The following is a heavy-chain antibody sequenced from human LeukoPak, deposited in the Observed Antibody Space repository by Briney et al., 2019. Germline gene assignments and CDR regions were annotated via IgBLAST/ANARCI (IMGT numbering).Heavy chain of an antibody. V-gene: IGHV4-59*01. Sequence: SETLSPTCTVSGGSISSFYWSWIRQPPGKGLEWIGYISYSGSTNYNPSLRSRVTISVDTSKNQFSLKLSSVTAADTAVYYCAREVLAAAGTYDYWGQGTLVTVSS. CDR3: AREVLAAAGTYDY. D-gene: IGHD6-13*01. CDR1: GGSISSFY. CDR2: ISYSGST. J-gene: IGHJ4*02.